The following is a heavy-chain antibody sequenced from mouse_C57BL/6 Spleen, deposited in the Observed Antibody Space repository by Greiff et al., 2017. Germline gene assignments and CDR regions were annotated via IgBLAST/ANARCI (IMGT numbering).Heavy chain of an antibody. CDR2: IDPSDSET. D-gene: IGHD1-1*01. J-gene: IGHJ1*03. CDR1: GYTFTSYW. CDR3: AREGVTTVVARYFGV. V-gene: IGHV1-52*01. Sequence: QVQLQQPGAELVRPGSSVKLSCKASGYTFTSYWMHWVKQRPIQGLEWIGNIDPSDSETHYNQKFKDKATLTVDKSSSTAYMQLSSLTSEDSAVYYCAREGVTTVVARYFGVWGTETTVCVSS.